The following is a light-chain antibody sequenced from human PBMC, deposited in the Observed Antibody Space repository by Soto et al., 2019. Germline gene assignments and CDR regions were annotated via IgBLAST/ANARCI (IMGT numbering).Light chain of an antibody. CDR2: EVS. CDR1: SSDVGGYNY. V-gene: IGLV2-8*01. CDR3: SSYAGSNNSLYV. J-gene: IGLJ1*01. Sequence: QSALTHPPSASWSPGQSVTISCTGTSSDVGGYNYVSWYQQHPGKAPKLMIYEVSKRPSGVPDRFSGSKSGNTASLTVSGLQAEDEADYYCSSYAGSNNSLYVFGTGTKVTVL.